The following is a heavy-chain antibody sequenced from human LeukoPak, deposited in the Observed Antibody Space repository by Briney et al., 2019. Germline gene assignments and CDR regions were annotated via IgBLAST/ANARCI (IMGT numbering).Heavy chain of an antibody. CDR1: VFTFSSYA. D-gene: IGHD4-17*01. CDR2: ISGSGGST. Sequence: GGSLRLSCAASVFTFSSYAMSWVPQAPGKGLEWVSAISGSGGSTYYADTVKGRFTIPRDNSKNTLYLQMNSLRAEDTAVYYCAKDNDYGDTRVYWGQGTLVTVSS. V-gene: IGHV3-23*01. CDR3: AKDNDYGDTRVY. J-gene: IGHJ4*02.